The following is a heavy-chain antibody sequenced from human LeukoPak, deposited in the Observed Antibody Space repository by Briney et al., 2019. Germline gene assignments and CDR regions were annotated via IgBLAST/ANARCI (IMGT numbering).Heavy chain of an antibody. D-gene: IGHD6-6*01. J-gene: IGHJ4*02. V-gene: IGHV1-18*01. Sequence: ASVKVSCKASGYTFTSYGISWVRQAPGQGLEWMGWISAYNGNTNYAQKLQGRVTMTTDTSTRTAYMELRSLRSDDTAVYYCARDLNSIAARPGAYWGQGTLVTVSS. CDR3: ARDLNSIAARPGAY. CDR1: GYTFTSYG. CDR2: ISAYNGNT.